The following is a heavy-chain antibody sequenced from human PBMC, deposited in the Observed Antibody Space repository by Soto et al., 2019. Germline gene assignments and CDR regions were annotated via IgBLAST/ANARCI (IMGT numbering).Heavy chain of an antibody. V-gene: IGHV1-2*02. CDR1: GYTFTGYY. CDR2: INPNSGGT. J-gene: IGHJ4*02. CDR3: ARGGPDFATIGSFDY. Sequence: ASVKVSCKASGYTFTGYYMHWVRQAPGQGLEWMGWINPNSGGTNYAQKFQGRVTMARDTSTSTVYVELSSLTSEDTSVYYCARGGPDFATIGSFDYWGQGTLVTVSS. D-gene: IGHD3-16*01.